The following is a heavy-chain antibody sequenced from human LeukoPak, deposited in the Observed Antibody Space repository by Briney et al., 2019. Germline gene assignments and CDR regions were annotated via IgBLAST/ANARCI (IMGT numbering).Heavy chain of an antibody. V-gene: IGHV3-21*01. CDR1: GFTFSSYS. J-gene: IGHJ4*02. D-gene: IGHD2-2*01. CDR2: ISSSSSYI. Sequence: GGSLRLSCAASGFTFSSYSMNWVRQAPGKGLEWVSSISSSSSYIYYADSVKGRFTISRDNAKNSLYLQMNSLRAEDTAVYYCARLGYCSSTSCNFLNFDYWGQGTLVTVSS. CDR3: ARLGYCSSTSCNFLNFDY.